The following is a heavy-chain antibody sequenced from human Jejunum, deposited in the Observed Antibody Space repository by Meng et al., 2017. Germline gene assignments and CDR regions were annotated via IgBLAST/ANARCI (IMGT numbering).Heavy chain of an antibody. CDR1: GASSSGPH. CDR3: TINTSGHI. D-gene: IGHD6-19*01. CDR2: IETKPNKYAA. Sequence: GGPLRPPCAVSGASSSGPHIHWARQASGKGLEWVGRIETKPNKYAASYAASLRGWFTISRDDSKNTAYLQMNSLKTEDTALYYCTINTSGHIWGQGTMVTVSS. J-gene: IGHJ3*02. V-gene: IGHV3-73*01.